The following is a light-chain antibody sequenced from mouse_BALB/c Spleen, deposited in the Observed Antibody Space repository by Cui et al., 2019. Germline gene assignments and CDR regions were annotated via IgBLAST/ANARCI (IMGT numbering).Light chain of an antibody. Sequence: DIVMSQSPSSLAVSVGEKVTMSCKYSQSLFDSSNQKNYLAWYQQKPGQSPKLLIYWASTRESGVPDRFTGSGSGTDFTLTISSVKAEDLAVYYCQQYYSSPLTFGAGTKLELK. CDR1: QSLFDSSNQKNY. CDR3: QQYYSSPLT. CDR2: WAS. V-gene: IGKV8-30*01. J-gene: IGKJ5*01.